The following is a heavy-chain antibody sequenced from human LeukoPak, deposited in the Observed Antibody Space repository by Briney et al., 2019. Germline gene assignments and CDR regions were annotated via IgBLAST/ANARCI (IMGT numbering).Heavy chain of an antibody. J-gene: IGHJ3*02. V-gene: IGHV4-59*12. CDR1: GGSISSYY. D-gene: IGHD2-2*01. CDR2: KYYSGSA. CDR3: ATPYCSSISCLDVFNI. Sequence: SETLSLTCTVSGGSISSYYWSWIRQPPGKGLEWIAYKYYSGSAKYNPSLKSRLTISVDTPNNQFSLQLRSVTAADTAMYYCATPYCSSISCLDVFNIWGQGTMVTVSS.